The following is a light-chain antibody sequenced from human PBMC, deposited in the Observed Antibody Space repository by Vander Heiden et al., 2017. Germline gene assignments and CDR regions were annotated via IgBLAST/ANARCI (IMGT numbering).Light chain of an antibody. CDR1: NIGSKN. CDR2: RDS. Sequence: SYELPPPLSVSVALGQTARITCGGNNIGSKNVHWYQQKPGQAPVLVIYRDSNRPSGIPERFSGSNSGNTATLTISRAQAGDEADYYCQVWDSSTALYVFGTGTKVTVL. J-gene: IGLJ1*01. CDR3: QVWDSSTALYV. V-gene: IGLV3-9*01.